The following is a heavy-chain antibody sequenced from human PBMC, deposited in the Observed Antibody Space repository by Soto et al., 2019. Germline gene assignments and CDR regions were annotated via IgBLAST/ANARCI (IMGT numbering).Heavy chain of an antibody. Sequence: SVKVSCKASGGTFSSYAISWVRQAPGQGLEWMGGIIPIFGTANYAQKFQGRVTITADESTSTAYMELSSLRSEDTAVYYCARDSSPNYFYYGMDVWGQGTSVTVSS. D-gene: IGHD6-6*01. J-gene: IGHJ6*02. CDR1: GGTFSSYA. CDR3: ARDSSPNYFYYGMDV. CDR2: IIPIFGTA. V-gene: IGHV1-69*13.